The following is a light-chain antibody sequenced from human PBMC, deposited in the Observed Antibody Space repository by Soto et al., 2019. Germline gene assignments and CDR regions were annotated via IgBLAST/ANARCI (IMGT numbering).Light chain of an antibody. V-gene: IGKV3-20*01. Sequence: EIVLTQSPGTLSLSPGERATLSCRASQSVNSNYLAWYQRKPGQAPRLLIYGASNRATDIPYRFSASGSGTDFTLTITRLEAEDFAVYDCQQYDSTPQTFGQGTKVEVK. CDR2: GAS. J-gene: IGKJ1*01. CDR3: QQYDSTPQT. CDR1: QSVNSNY.